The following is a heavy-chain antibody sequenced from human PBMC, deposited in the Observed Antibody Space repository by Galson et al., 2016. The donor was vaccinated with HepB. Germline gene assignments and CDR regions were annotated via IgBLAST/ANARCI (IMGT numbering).Heavy chain of an antibody. D-gene: IGHD3-9*01. CDR2: IAYDGSKK. J-gene: IGHJ6*02. CDR1: GNTFRSYG. V-gene: IGHV3-30*18. Sequence: SLRLSCAASGNTFRSYGMHWVRQAPGKGLEWVAVIAYDGSKKYYADSVKGRFTISRDNSKNTLYLQVNSLRAEDTAVYYCAKDFVQVRYFDWLGGMDVWGQGTTVTVSS. CDR3: AKDFVQVRYFDWLGGMDV.